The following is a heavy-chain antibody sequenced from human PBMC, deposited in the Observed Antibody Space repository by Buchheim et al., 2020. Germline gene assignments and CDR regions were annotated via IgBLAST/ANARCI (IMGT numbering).Heavy chain of an antibody. CDR1: GGSISSGDYY. Sequence: QVQLQESGPGLVKPSQTLSLTCTVSGGSISSGDYYWSWIRQPPGKGLEWIGYIYYSGSTYYNPSLKSRVTISVDTSKNQFSLKLSSVTAADTAVYYCARGRYYDFWSGYYTTGDGMDVWGQGTT. J-gene: IGHJ6*02. D-gene: IGHD3-3*01. CDR2: IYYSGST. V-gene: IGHV4-30-4*01. CDR3: ARGRYYDFWSGYYTTGDGMDV.